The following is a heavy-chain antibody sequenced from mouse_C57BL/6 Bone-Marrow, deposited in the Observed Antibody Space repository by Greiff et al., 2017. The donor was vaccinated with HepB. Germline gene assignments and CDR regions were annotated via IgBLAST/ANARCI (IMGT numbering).Heavy chain of an antibody. J-gene: IGHJ4*01. D-gene: IGHD2-3*01. V-gene: IGHV2-6*01. Sequence: QVQLKQSGPGLVAPSPTLSITCTVSGFSFTSYGVDWVRQSPGKGLEWLGVIWGVGSTNYNSALKSRLSISKDNSKSQVFLKMNSLQTDDTAMYYCARTDDYYRRDYAMDDWGQGTSVTVSS. CDR3: ARTDDYYRRDYAMDD. CDR2: IWGVGST. CDR1: GFSFTSYG.